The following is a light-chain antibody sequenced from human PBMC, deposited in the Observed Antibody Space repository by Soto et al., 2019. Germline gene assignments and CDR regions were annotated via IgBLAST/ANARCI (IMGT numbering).Light chain of an antibody. Sequence: QSALTQPASVSGSPGQSITISCTGTSSDVGGYNYVSWYQQHQGKAPKVMIYEVSNRPSGVSNRFSGSKSGNTASLTISGLQAEDEADYYCSSYTSSSTKVFGGGTKVTVL. CDR1: SSDVGGYNY. CDR3: SSYTSSSTKV. V-gene: IGLV2-14*01. CDR2: EVS. J-gene: IGLJ2*01.